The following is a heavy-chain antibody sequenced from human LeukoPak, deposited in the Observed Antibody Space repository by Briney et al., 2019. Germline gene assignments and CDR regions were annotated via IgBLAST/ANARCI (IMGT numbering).Heavy chain of an antibody. J-gene: IGHJ4*02. CDR1: GFTLTNYW. V-gene: IGHV3-74*01. D-gene: IGHD5-18*01. Sequence: PGGSLRLSCAASGFTLTNYWMHWVRQAPGKGLVWVSHINSDGSTTTYADSVKGRFTISRDNAKNTAYLQMNTLRAEDTAVYYCARDQGYGFRLWGQGTLVTVSS. CDR3: ARDQGYGFRL. CDR2: INSDGSTT.